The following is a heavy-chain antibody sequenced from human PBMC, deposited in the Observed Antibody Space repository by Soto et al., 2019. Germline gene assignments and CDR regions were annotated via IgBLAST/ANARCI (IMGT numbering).Heavy chain of an antibody. Sequence: PGEALKTSCKCAGYSFYNYLSALVRQMPGKGLEWMWIIFPDDSDTEYSPSFQGQVTISADKSISTAYLQWRSLKASDTAMYYCASFVVVPSTMSYFDYWGQGSLVTVSS. V-gene: IGHV5-51*01. CDR3: ASFVVVPSTMSYFDY. CDR1: GYSFYNYL. J-gene: IGHJ4*02. CDR2: IFPDDSDT. D-gene: IGHD2-15*01.